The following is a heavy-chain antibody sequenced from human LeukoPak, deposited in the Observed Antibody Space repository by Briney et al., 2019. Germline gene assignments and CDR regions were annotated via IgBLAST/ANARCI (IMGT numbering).Heavy chain of an antibody. CDR1: GYTLTELS. Sequence: ASVKVSCKVSGYTLTELSMHWVRQAPGKGLEWMGGFDPEDGETIYAQKFQGRVTMTEDTSTDTAYMELSSLRSEDTAVYYCATSDYDSSGYYFDYWGQGTLVTASS. D-gene: IGHD3-22*01. CDR3: ATSDYDSSGYYFDY. V-gene: IGHV1-24*01. CDR2: FDPEDGET. J-gene: IGHJ4*02.